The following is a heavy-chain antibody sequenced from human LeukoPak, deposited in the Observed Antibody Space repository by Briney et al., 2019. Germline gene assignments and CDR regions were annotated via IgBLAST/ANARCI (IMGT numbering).Heavy chain of an antibody. CDR3: ARSPGNSDDFDY. V-gene: IGHV3-21*01. J-gene: IGHJ4*02. CDR1: GFTFSSYS. CDR2: ISSSSSYI. Sequence: PGGSLRLSCAASGFTFSSYSMNWVRQAPGKGLEWVSSISSSSSYIYYADSVKGRFTISRDNAKNSLYLQRNSLRAEDTAVYYCARSPGNSDDFDYWGQGTLVTVSS. D-gene: IGHD4-23*01.